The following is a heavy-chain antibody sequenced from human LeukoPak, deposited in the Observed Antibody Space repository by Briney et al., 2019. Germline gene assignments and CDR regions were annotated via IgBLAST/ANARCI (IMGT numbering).Heavy chain of an antibody. V-gene: IGHV3-23*01. CDR1: GFTFSSYA. CDR3: AKCSESSSFSCYAFNY. J-gene: IGHJ4*02. Sequence: GGSLRLSCAASGFTFSSYAMTWVRQVPGKGLEWVSDIGGSGGNTYYADSMKGRFTISRDNSKNTLYLQMNSLRAEDTAIYYCAKCSESSSFSCYAFNYWGQGTPVTVSA. D-gene: IGHD2-2*01. CDR2: IGGSGGNT.